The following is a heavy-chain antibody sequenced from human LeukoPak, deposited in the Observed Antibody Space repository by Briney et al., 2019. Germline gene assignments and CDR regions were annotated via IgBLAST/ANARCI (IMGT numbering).Heavy chain of an antibody. V-gene: IGHV3-74*01. D-gene: IGHD2-15*01. CDR3: ARPAGRSCSGGSCYENWFDP. Sequence: GGSLRLSCAASGFTFSSYWMHWVRQAPGKGLVWVSRINSDGSSTSYADSVKGRFTISRDNAKDTLYLQMNSLRAEDTAVYYCARPAGRSCSGGSCYENWFDPWGQGTLVTVSS. J-gene: IGHJ5*02. CDR2: INSDGSST. CDR1: GFTFSSYW.